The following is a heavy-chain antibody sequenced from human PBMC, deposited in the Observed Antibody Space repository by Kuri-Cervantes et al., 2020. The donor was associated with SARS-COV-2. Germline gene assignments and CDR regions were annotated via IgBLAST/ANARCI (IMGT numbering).Heavy chain of an antibody. Sequence: GGSLRLSCAASGFSFSSYGMHWVRQAPGKGLEWVAVIWCDGSNKYYAVSVKGRFTISRDNSKNTLYLQRTSLRAEDTAVYYCAKVEGTNYYFWSGYYPQRNWFDPWGQGTLVTVSS. CDR1: GFSFSSYG. CDR3: AKVEGTNYYFWSGYYPQRNWFDP. V-gene: IGHV3-33*06. J-gene: IGHJ5*02. D-gene: IGHD3-3*01. CDR2: IWCDGSNK.